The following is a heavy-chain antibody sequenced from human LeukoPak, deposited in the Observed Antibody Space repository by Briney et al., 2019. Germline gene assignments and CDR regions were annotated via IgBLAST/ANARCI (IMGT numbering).Heavy chain of an antibody. CDR2: ISGSADNT. J-gene: IGHJ4*02. CDR1: GFTFNNYG. V-gene: IGHV3-23*01. Sequence: GGSLRLSCAASGFTFNNYGMSWVRHAPGKGLEWVSAISGSADNTYYVDSVKGRFTISRDNSRNTLYLQMNSLRGEDTAIYYCAKERESYFEFDLWGQGTLVTVSS. CDR3: AKERESYFEFDL. D-gene: IGHD1-26*01.